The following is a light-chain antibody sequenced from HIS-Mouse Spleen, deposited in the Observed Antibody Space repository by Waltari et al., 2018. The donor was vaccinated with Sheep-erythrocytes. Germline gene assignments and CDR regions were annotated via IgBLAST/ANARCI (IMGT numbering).Light chain of an antibody. CDR2: EGS. CDR3: CSYAGSSTPWV. J-gene: IGLJ3*02. V-gene: IGLV2-23*01. Sequence: QSALTQPTSASSPPGQSIPTSCAGPSSAGASANLCSSYQQHPGKAPKLMIYEGSQRPSGVSNRFAGSKSGNTAPLTISGLQAEDEADYYCCSYAGSSTPWVFGGGTKLTVL. CDR1: SSAGASANL.